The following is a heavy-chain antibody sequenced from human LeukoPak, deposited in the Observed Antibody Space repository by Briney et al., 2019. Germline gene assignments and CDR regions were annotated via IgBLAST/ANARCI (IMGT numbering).Heavy chain of an antibody. D-gene: IGHD6-19*01. CDR1: GFTVSSNY. J-gene: IGHJ3*02. V-gene: IGHV3-66*01. Sequence: GGSLRLSCAASGFTVSSNYMSWVRQAPGKRLEWVSVIYSGGSTYYADSVKGRFTISRDNAKNSLYLQMNSLRAEDTAVYYCARDRAVAGDDAFDIWGQGTMVTVSS. CDR3: ARDRAVAGDDAFDI. CDR2: IYSGGST.